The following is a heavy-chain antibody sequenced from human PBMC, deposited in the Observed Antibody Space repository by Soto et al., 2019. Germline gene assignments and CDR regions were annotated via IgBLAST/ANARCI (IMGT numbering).Heavy chain of an antibody. J-gene: IGHJ3*02. CDR1: GYTFTSYA. CDR3: ARDYEPRYYYDSSGSPSDAFDI. V-gene: IGHV1-3*01. D-gene: IGHD3-22*01. Sequence: PSVKVSCKASGYTFTSYAIHWVRQAPGQRLEWMGSINVANGNTKYSQRFQGRVTITRDTSASTAYMELSSLRSEDTAVYYCARDYEPRYYYDSSGSPSDAFDIWGQGTMVTVSS. CDR2: INVANGNT.